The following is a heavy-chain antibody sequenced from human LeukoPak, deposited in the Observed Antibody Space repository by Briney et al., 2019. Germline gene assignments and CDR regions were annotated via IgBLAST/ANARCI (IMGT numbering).Heavy chain of an antibody. CDR3: AREVLDYYDSSGYPYYYYYMDV. V-gene: IGHV1-8*01. CDR2: MNPNSGNT. Sequence: ASVKVSCKASGYTFTSYDINWVRQATGQGLEWMGWMNPNSGNTGYAQKFQGRVTMTRNTSISTAYMELSSLRSEDTAVYYCAREVLDYYDSSGYPYYYYYMDVWGKGTTVTVSS. J-gene: IGHJ6*03. CDR1: GYTFTSYD. D-gene: IGHD3-22*01.